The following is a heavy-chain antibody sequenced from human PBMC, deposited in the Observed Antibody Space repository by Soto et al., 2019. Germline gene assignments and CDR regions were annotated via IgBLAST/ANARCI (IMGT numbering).Heavy chain of an antibody. CDR2: IYSGGST. J-gene: IGHJ4*02. CDR3: GRAVVVAASKAHFEY. D-gene: IGHD2-15*01. Sequence: EVQLVESGGGLVQPGGSLRLSCAASGFTVSSNYMSWVRQAPGKGLEWVSGIYSGGSTYYADSVKGRCTISRDNSKNTLYLQMNSLRAEDTAVYYCGRAVVVAASKAHFEYWGQGNLVTVSS. V-gene: IGHV3-66*01. CDR1: GFTVSSNY.